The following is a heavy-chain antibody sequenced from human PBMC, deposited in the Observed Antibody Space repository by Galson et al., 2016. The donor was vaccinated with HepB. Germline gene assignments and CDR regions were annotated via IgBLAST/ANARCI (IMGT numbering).Heavy chain of an antibody. CDR1: GGSIGNYH. D-gene: IGHD1-14*01. CDR3: ARALRPANRNWLDP. J-gene: IGHJ5*02. V-gene: IGHV4-59*01. CDR2: VHYTGST. Sequence: SETLSLTCSVSGGSIGNYHWSWIRQAPGKGLEWIGYVHYTGSTNYNPSLKSRVTMSIDTSKSQFSLELTSVTAADAAVYFCARALRPANRNWLDPWGQGTLVTVSS.